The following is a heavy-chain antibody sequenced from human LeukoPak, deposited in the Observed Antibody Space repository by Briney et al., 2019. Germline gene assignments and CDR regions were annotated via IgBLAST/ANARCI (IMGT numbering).Heavy chain of an antibody. D-gene: IGHD3-22*01. Sequence: GGSLRLSCAASGLPFSSYSLNWVRQAPGKGLEWVSSISSSSSYIYYADSVKGRFTISRDNAKNSLYLQMNSLRAEDTAVYYCARDYRREYYYDSSGYYISWGQGTLVTVSS. CDR1: GLPFSSYS. J-gene: IGHJ5*02. CDR2: ISSSSSYI. V-gene: IGHV3-21*01. CDR3: ARDYRREYYYDSSGYYIS.